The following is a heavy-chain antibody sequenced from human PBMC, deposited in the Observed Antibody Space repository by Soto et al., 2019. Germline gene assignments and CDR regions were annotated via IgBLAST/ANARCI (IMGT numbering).Heavy chain of an antibody. D-gene: IGHD3-16*02. V-gene: IGHV3-66*01. CDR1: GFSVSGVY. CDR3: ARVENLSAGVHY. Sequence: EVHLVESRGGLVQPGGSMRVSCEASGFSVSGVYMAWVRQSPGKGLEWISLLYSDESTYYADSVKGRFTVSRDNSKNSLLLQMDSLRPEDTAVYYCARVENLSAGVHYWGQGTLVTVSS. CDR2: LYSDEST. J-gene: IGHJ4*02.